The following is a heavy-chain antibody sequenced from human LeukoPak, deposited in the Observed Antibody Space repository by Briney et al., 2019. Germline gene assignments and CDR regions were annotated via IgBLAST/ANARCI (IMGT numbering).Heavy chain of an antibody. V-gene: IGHV1-2*02. CDR1: GYTFTGYY. D-gene: IGHD5-24*01. CDR2: INPNSGGT. J-gene: IGHJ4*02. Sequence: GASVKVSCKASGYTFTGYYMHWVRQAPGQGLEWMGWINPNSGGTNYAQKFQGRVTMTRDTSISAVYMELSRQRSDDTAVYYCARDGTGVYNLVQYWGQGTLVTVSS. CDR3: ARDGTGVYNLVQY.